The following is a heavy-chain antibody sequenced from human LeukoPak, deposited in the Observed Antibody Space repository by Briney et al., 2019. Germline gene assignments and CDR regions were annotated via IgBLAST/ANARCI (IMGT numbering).Heavy chain of an antibody. V-gene: IGHV3-53*01. CDR2: IYSGGTT. Sequence: PGGSLRLSCAASGFTVSSYYMSWVRQAPGKGLEWVSVIYSGGTTYYADSVKGRFTISRDNSKNKVYLQMNSLRAEDTAVYYCARGVDYYDSSGTIDYWGQGTLVTVSS. J-gene: IGHJ4*02. CDR1: GFTVSSYY. D-gene: IGHD3-22*01. CDR3: ARGVDYYDSSGTIDY.